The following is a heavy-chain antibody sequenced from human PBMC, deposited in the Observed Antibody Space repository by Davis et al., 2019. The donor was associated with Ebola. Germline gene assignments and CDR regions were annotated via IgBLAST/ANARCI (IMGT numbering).Heavy chain of an antibody. CDR3: ARGKWFDA. CDR2: IIPIFGTA. Sequence: AASVKVSCKASGGTFSSYAISWVRQAPGQGLEWMGGIIPIFGTANYAQKFQGRVTLTADKATNTAYMELSGLRFDDTAVYYCARGKWFDAWGQGTLVSVTS. J-gene: IGHJ5*02. CDR1: GGTFSSYA. V-gene: IGHV1-69*06.